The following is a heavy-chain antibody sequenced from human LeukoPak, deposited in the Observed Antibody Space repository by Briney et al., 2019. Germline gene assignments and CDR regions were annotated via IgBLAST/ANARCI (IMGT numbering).Heavy chain of an antibody. Sequence: GGSLRLSCAASGFTFSSNAMSWVRQAPEKGLEWVSAISGSGGSTYYADSVKGRFTISRDNSKNTLYLQMNSLRAEDTAVYYCAKDHGFDTAMAEMGFDYWGQGTLVTVSS. V-gene: IGHV3-23*01. D-gene: IGHD5-18*01. CDR2: ISGSGGST. CDR3: AKDHGFDTAMAEMGFDY. J-gene: IGHJ4*02. CDR1: GFTFSSNA.